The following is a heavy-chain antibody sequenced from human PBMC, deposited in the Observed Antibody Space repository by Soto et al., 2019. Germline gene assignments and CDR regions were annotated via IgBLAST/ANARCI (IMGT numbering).Heavy chain of an antibody. V-gene: IGHV3-30-3*01. Sequence: QVQLVESGGGVVQPGRSLRLSCAASGFTFSSYAMHWVRQAPGKGLEWVAVISYDGSNKYYADSVKGRFTISRDNSKNTLYLQMNSLRAEDTAVYYCAREGYSSGWDGAFDIWGQGTMVTDSS. CDR3: AREGYSSGWDGAFDI. D-gene: IGHD6-19*01. CDR1: GFTFSSYA. CDR2: ISYDGSNK. J-gene: IGHJ3*02.